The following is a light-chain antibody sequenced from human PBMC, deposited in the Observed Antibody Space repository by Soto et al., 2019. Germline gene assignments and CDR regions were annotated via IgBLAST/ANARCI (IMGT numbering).Light chain of an antibody. J-gene: IGLJ3*02. CDR1: SGHSNYA. Sequence: QLVLTQSPSASASMGASVNLTCTLSSGHSNYAIAWHQQQPQKGPRFLLRVDSDARLTKGDDIPDRFSGSSSGADRYLTISSLQSEDEADYYCQTWATGIRVFGGGTQLTVL. CDR3: QTWATGIRV. CDR2: VDSDARL. V-gene: IGLV4-69*01.